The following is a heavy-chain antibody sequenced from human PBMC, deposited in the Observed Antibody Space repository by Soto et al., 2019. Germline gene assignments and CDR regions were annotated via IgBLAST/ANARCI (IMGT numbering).Heavy chain of an antibody. CDR3: ARYIAVAGDYFDY. Sequence: QVQLQESGPGLVKPSETLSLTCTVSGGSISSYYWSWIRQPPGKGLEWIGYIYYSGSTNYNPSLKSRVTISVDTSKNQFSLKLSSVTAADTAVYYCARYIAVAGDYFDYWGQGTLVTVSS. D-gene: IGHD6-19*01. CDR1: GGSISSYY. CDR2: IYYSGST. J-gene: IGHJ4*02. V-gene: IGHV4-59*08.